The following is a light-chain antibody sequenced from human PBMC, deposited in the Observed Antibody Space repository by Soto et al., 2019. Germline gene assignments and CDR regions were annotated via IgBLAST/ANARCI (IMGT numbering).Light chain of an antibody. CDR1: KTISSW. Sequence: IQMIPSASTLSASVGDTVIIPCRESKTISSWSDWYQQKPGKAPKLLIYKASTLKSGVPSRFSGSGAGTEFTLTISSLQPDDFATYYCQHYNSYSEAFGQGTKVDIK. J-gene: IGKJ1*01. V-gene: IGKV1-5*03. CDR2: KAS. CDR3: QHYNSYSEA.